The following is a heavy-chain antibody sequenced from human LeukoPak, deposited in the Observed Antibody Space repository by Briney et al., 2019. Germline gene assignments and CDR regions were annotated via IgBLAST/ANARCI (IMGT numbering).Heavy chain of an antibody. Sequence: GGSLRLSCVASGFTFSDYAMNWVRQAPGKGLEWVSTFKTNYNQACYAESVRGRFTISTDNSKNTAYLQMNSLRVEDTALYYCARSVPDYTRFDFWGQGALVTVSS. V-gene: IGHV3-23*05. CDR1: GFTFSDYA. CDR3: ARSVPDYTRFDF. CDR2: FKTNYNQA. J-gene: IGHJ4*02. D-gene: IGHD4-11*01.